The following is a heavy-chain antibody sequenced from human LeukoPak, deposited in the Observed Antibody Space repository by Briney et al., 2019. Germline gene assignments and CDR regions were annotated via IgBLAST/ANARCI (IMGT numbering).Heavy chain of an antibody. D-gene: IGHD3-3*01. J-gene: IGHJ5*02. Sequence: SETLSLTCTVSGGSINSSNYYWGWIRQPPGKGLEWIGTIYYSGSTYYNPSLKSRVTISVDTSKNQFSLKLISVTAADTAVYYCVRHGTPWGSGVVFDPWGQGSLVTVSS. CDR1: GGSINSSNYY. V-gene: IGHV4-39*01. CDR3: VRHGTPWGSGVVFDP. CDR2: IYYSGST.